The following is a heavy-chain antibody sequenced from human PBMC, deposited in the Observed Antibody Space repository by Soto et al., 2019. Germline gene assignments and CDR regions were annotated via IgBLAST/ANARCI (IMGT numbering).Heavy chain of an antibody. V-gene: IGHV3-30*18. CDR3: TKDPQEDISPLGAVFDY. CDR2: ISNDGNKI. Sequence: QVQLMESGGGLVQPGGSLRVSCAVSGFTFNRYGMHWVRQAPGKGLEWVGVISNDGNKIYYGDSVRGRFTISRDNSINPLYLQMTRLRSEDTAIYFCTKDPQEDISPLGAVFDYWGQGPLVTVAS. CDR1: GFTFNRYG. D-gene: IGHD3-16*01. J-gene: IGHJ4*02.